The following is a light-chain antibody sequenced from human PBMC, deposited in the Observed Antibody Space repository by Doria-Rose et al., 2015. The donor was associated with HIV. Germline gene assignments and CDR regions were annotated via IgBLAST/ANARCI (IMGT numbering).Light chain of an antibody. CDR3: QQYGTSRGT. CDR1: QRVKSSY. CDR2: DAS. V-gene: IGKV3-20*01. Sequence: TQSPGTLSLSPGERATLSCRASQRVKSSYLAWYQQKPGQAPRLLIYDASTRATGIPDRFSCGGSGTDFTLTISRLEPEDVAVYYCQQYGTSRGTFGQGTRLEIK. J-gene: IGKJ5*01.